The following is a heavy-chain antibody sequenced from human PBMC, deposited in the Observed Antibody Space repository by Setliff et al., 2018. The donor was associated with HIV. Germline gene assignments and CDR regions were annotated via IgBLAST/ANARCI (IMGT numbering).Heavy chain of an antibody. D-gene: IGHD3-3*01. Sequence: ALVKVSCKAFGDSFSNYGFGWVRQAPGQGLEWLGGIVPLIDTASNAQKFQGRVTITADKSTSTVYMDLSSLTSEDTAVYYCARVRSGQAFDLWGQGTLVTVSS. CDR1: GDSFSNYG. V-gene: IGHV1-69*06. CDR2: IVPLIDTA. CDR3: ARVRSGQAFDL. J-gene: IGHJ4*02.